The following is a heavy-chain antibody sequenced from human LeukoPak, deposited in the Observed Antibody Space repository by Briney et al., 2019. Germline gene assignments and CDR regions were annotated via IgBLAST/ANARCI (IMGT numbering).Heavy chain of an antibody. V-gene: IGHV4-4*07. CDR2: MYTSGST. CDR1: GVSVSSDY. CDR3: ARVFSSGYYSLDY. Sequence: SETLSLTCTVSGVSVSSDYWSWIRQPAGKGLEWIGRMYTSGSTSYNPSLKSRVTISVDTSKNQFSLKLSSVTAADTAVYYCARVFSSGYYSLDYWGQGTLVTVSS. D-gene: IGHD3-22*01. J-gene: IGHJ4*02.